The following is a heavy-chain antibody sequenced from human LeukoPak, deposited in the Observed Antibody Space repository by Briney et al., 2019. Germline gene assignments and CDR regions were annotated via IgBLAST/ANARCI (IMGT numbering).Heavy chain of an antibody. CDR3: ARDISPYTYGFAY. CDR2: VYSSGST. CDR1: GGSISSSSYN. J-gene: IGHJ4*02. D-gene: IGHD5-18*01. Sequence: SETLSLTCTVSGGSISSSSYNWGWIRQPPGKGLEWIGTVYSSGSTYYNPSLKSRLSILIDTSKSQFSLNLNSVTAADTAVYYCARDISPYTYGFAYWGQGTLVTVSS. V-gene: IGHV4-39*07.